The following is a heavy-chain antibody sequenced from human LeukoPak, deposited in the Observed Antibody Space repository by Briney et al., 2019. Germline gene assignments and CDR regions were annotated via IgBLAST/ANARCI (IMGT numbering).Heavy chain of an antibody. CDR3: ATLSHDYYHGSGPRVN. CDR2: LRGSGVTT. J-gene: IGHJ4*02. D-gene: IGHD2-15*01. Sequence: GGSLRLSCAASGFTLSTYDMSWVRQVPGKGLEWVSALRGSGVTTYYADSVKGRFTISRDNAKNTVHLQMNSLRVEDTAVYYCATLSHDYYHGSGPRVNWGQGTLVTVSS. V-gene: IGHV3-23*01. CDR1: GFTLSTYD.